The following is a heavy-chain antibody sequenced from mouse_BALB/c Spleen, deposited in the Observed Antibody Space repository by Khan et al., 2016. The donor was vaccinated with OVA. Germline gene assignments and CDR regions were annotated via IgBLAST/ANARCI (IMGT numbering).Heavy chain of an antibody. J-gene: IGHJ4*01. D-gene: IGHD2-10*02. V-gene: IGHV2-6-4*01. CDR1: GFSLGRYS. Sequence: QMQLKESGPGLVAPSQSLSITCTVSGFSLGRYSVHWVRQPPGKGLVWLGMIWSGGSTDYNSALKSRLSISKDNSTSQVFLKMNSLQTDATAMYYCARKKYGNYVSMDYWGQGTSVTVSS. CDR3: ARKKYGNYVSMDY. CDR2: IWSGGST.